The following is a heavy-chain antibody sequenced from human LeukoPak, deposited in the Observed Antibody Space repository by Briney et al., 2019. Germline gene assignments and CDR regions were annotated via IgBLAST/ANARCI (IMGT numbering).Heavy chain of an antibody. CDR3: ARGGSSGWYPPFDY. V-gene: IGHV3-20*04. J-gene: IGHJ4*02. D-gene: IGHD6-19*01. CDR1: GFTFDDYG. Sequence: GGSLRLSCAASGFTFDDYGMSWVRQAPGKGLEWVSGINWNGGSTGCADSVKGRFTISRDNAKNSLYLQMNSLRAEDTALYYCARGGSSGWYPPFDYWGQGTLVTVSS. CDR2: INWNGGST.